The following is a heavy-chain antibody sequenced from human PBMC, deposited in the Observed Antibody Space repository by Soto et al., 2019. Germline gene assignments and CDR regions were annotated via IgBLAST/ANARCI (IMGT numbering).Heavy chain of an antibody. V-gene: IGHV3-23*01. Sequence: EGSLRLSCAASGFTFNSYAMTWVRQAPGKGLEWVSIISSSGDGTYYVDSVKGRFTISRDNSRNTLNLQMNSLRAEDTAVYYCAKNADCWSWVMDVWGQGTTVTVSS. CDR2: ISSSGDGT. J-gene: IGHJ6*02. D-gene: IGHD3-3*01. CDR1: GFTFNSYA. CDR3: AKNADCWSWVMDV.